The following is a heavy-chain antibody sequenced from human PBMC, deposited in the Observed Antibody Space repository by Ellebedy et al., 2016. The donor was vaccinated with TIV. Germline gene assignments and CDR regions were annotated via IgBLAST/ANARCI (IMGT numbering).Heavy chain of an antibody. CDR2: IYYSGST. D-gene: IGHD1-26*01. V-gene: IGHV4-59*13. CDR1: GGSISSYY. CDR3: ARGPSGSYLTLDY. Sequence: SETLSLTXTVSGGSISSYYWSWIRQPPGKGLEWIGYIYYSGSTNYNPSLKSRVTISVDTSKNQFSLKLSSVTAADTAVYYCARGPSGSYLTLDYWGQGTLVTVSS. J-gene: IGHJ4*02.